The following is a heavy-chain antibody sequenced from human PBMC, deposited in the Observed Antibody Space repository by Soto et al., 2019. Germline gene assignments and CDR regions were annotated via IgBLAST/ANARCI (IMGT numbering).Heavy chain of an antibody. CDR3: ARAGEIPIFGVVTYYYYYMDG. J-gene: IGHJ6*03. V-gene: IGHV1-46*03. CDR1: GYTFTSYY. CDR2: INPSGGST. Sequence: ASVKVSCKASGYTFTSYYMHWVRQAPGQGLEWMGIINPSGGSTSYAQKFQGRVTMTRDTSTSTVYMELSSLRSEDTAVYYCARAGEIPIFGVVTYYYYYMDGWGKGTKVTVSS. D-gene: IGHD3-3*01.